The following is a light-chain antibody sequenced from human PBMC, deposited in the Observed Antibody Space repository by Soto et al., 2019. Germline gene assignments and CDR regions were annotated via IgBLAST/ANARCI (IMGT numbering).Light chain of an antibody. CDR2: TTN. V-gene: IGLV7-43*01. Sequence: QAVVTQEPSLTVSPGGTVTLTWASSTGAVTSGNYPSWFQQKPGQTPRTLIYTTNSRHSWTPARFSGSLLGGKAALTLSGVQPEDEAEYYCLLYYGGAQLVFGGGTKLTVL. J-gene: IGLJ3*02. CDR1: TGAVTSGNY. CDR3: LLYYGGAQLV.